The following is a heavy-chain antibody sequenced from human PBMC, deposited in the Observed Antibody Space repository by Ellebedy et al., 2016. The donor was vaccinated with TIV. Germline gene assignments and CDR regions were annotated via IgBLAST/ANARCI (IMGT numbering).Heavy chain of an antibody. V-gene: IGHV1-46*01. CDR1: GFTFSSHY. Sequence: ASVKVSCKPSGFTFSSHYIHWVRQAPGQGLEWVGQINPSGDVTKYAQRFHGRVAITRDTSTSTVYMELSSLRSEDTAVYHCARDSGDYGPDYWGQGTLVTVSS. CDR2: INPSGDVT. J-gene: IGHJ4*02. CDR3: ARDSGDYGPDY. D-gene: IGHD4-17*01.